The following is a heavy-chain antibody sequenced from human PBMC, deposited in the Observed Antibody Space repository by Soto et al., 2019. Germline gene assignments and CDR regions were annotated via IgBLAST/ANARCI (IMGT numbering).Heavy chain of an antibody. V-gene: IGHV4-59*01. CDR1: GGSISSYY. J-gene: IGHJ3*02. Sequence: SETLCLTCTVSGGSISSYYWSWIRQPPGKGLEWIGYIYYSGRTNYNPSLKSRVTISVDTSKNQFSLKLSSVTAADTAVYYCASSGVDAFDIWGQGTMVTGSS. CDR3: ASSGVDAFDI. D-gene: IGHD6-19*01. CDR2: IYYSGRT.